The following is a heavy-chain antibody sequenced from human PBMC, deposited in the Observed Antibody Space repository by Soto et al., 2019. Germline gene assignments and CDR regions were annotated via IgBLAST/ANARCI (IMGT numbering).Heavy chain of an antibody. CDR3: ARDLCGSYCGYYYYGMDV. D-gene: IGHD1-26*01. Sequence: ASVKVSCKASGGTFSSYAISWVRQAPGQGLEWMGGIIPILGIANYAQKFQGRVTITADKSTSTAYMELSSLRSEDTAVYYCARDLCGSYCGYYYYGMDVWGQGTTVTVSS. CDR2: IIPILGIA. CDR1: GGTFSSYA. J-gene: IGHJ6*02. V-gene: IGHV1-69*10.